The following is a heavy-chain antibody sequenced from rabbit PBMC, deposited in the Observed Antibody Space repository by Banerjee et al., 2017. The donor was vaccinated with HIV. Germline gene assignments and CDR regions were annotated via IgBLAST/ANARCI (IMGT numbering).Heavy chain of an antibody. D-gene: IGHD4-1*01. CDR2: IDNGDGST. J-gene: IGHJ4*01. V-gene: IGHV1S45*01. CDR1: EFTLSNYW. Sequence: LEESGGGLVQPEGSLALTCKASEFTLSNYWMCWVRQAPGKGLELIACIDNGDGSTYYASWAKGRFTISKTSSTTVTLQMTSLTAADTATYFCARDLAGVIGWNFNLWGPGTLVTVS. CDR3: ARDLAGVIGWNFNL.